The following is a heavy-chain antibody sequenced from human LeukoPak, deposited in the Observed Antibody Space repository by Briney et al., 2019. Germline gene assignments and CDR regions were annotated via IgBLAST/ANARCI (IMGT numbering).Heavy chain of an antibody. CDR2: ISAYNGNT. Sequence: ASVKVSCKASGYTFTSYGISWVRQAPGQGLEWMGWISAYNGNTNYAQKLQGRVTMTTDKSTSTAYMELRSLRSDDTAVYYCARVRDYYDSSGYSPCDYWGQGTLVTVSS. CDR3: ARVRDYYDSSGYSPCDY. CDR1: GYTFTSYG. V-gene: IGHV1-18*01. D-gene: IGHD3-22*01. J-gene: IGHJ4*02.